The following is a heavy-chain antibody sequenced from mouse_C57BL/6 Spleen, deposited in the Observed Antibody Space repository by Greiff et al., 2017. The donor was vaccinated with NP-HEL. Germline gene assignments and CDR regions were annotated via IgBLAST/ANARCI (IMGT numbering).Heavy chain of an antibody. D-gene: IGHD2-2*01. CDR2: INTNNGGT. V-gene: IGHV1-26*01. CDR1: GYTFTDYY. J-gene: IGHJ4*01. Sequence: EVQLQQSGPELVKPGASVKISCKASGYTFTDYYMNWVKQSHGKSLEWIGDINTNNGGTSYNQKFKCKATLTVDKSSSTAYMELRSLTSEDSAVYYCARYVYDREGYAMDYWGQGTSVTVSS. CDR3: ARYVYDREGYAMDY.